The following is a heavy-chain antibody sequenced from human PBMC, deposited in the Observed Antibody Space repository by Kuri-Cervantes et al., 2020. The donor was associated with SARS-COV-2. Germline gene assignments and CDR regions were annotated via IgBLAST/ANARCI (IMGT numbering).Heavy chain of an antibody. D-gene: IGHD3-3*01. V-gene: IGHV3-21*01. J-gene: IGHJ4*02. Sequence: GESLKISCAASGFTFSSYSMNWVRQAPGKGLEWVSSISSSSSYIYYADSVKGRFTVSRDNAKKSLFLQMNSLRVEDTAVYYCARASFDFWSGYYTGYFFDYWGRGTLVTVSS. CDR3: ARASFDFWSGYYTGYFFDY. CDR2: ISSSSSYI. CDR1: GFTFSSYS.